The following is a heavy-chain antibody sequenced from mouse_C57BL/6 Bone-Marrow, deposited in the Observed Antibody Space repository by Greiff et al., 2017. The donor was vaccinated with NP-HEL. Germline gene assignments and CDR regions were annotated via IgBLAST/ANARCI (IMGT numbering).Heavy chain of an antibody. D-gene: IGHD1-1*01. J-gene: IGHJ1*03. V-gene: IGHV1-9*01. Sequence: QVQLQQSGAELMKPGASVKLSCKATGYTFTGYWIEWVKQRPGHGLEWIGELLPGSGSTNYNEKFKGKASFTADTSSNTAYMQLSSLTTEDSAIYYCASPPTVVPDWYFDVWGTGTTVTVSS. CDR1: GYTFTGYW. CDR3: ASPPTVVPDWYFDV. CDR2: LLPGSGST.